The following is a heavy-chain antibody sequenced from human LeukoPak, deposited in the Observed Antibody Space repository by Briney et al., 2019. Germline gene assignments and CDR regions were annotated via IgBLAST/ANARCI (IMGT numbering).Heavy chain of an antibody. CDR1: GGSISSGDYY. D-gene: IGHD2-2*01. V-gene: IGHV4-30-4*01. Sequence: SETLSLTCTVSGGSISSGDYYWSWIRQPPGKGLEWIGYIYYSGSTYYNPSLKSRVTISVDTSKNQFSLKLSSVTAADTAVYYCARVGGDIVVVPAAQGAFDIWGQGTMVTVSS. CDR2: IYYSGST. CDR3: ARVGGDIVVVPAAQGAFDI. J-gene: IGHJ3*02.